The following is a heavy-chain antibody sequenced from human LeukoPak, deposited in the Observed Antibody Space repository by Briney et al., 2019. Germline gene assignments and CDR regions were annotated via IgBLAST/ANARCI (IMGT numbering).Heavy chain of an antibody. J-gene: IGHJ4*02. CDR1: GGSISSYY. CDR3: ARGHYSSGCRLDY. Sequence: PSETLSLTCTVSGGSISSYYWSWIRQPPGKGPEWIGYIYYSGSTKYNPSLKSRVTISVDTSKNQFSLKLSSVTAADTAVYYCARGHYSSGCRLDYWGQGTLVTVSS. CDR2: IYYSGST. D-gene: IGHD6-19*01. V-gene: IGHV4-59*01.